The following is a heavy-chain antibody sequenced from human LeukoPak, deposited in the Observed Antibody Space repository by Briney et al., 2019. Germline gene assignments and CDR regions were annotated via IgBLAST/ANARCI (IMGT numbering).Heavy chain of an antibody. CDR2: ISWDGGST. CDR3: AKDITRITMVRGVIITLPAY. CDR1: GFTFDDYA. Sequence: PGGSLRLSCAASGFTFDDYAMHWVRQAPGKGLEWVSLISWDGGSTYYADSVKGRFTISRDNSKNSLYLQMNSLRAEDTALYYCAKDITRITMVRGVIITLPAYWGQGTLVTVSS. J-gene: IGHJ4*02. D-gene: IGHD3-10*01. V-gene: IGHV3-43D*03.